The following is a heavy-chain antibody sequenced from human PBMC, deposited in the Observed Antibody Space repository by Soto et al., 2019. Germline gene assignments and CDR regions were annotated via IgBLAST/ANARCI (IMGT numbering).Heavy chain of an antibody. Sequence: QVQLQESGPGLVKPSETLSLTCTVSGGSISSYYWSWIRQPPGRGLEWIGYIYYSGSTNYNPSLKSRVTISVDTSKNQFSLKLSSVTAADTAVYYWARDHGVYYGSGRGGAFDIWGQGTMVTVSS. CDR3: ARDHGVYYGSGRGGAFDI. V-gene: IGHV4-59*01. D-gene: IGHD3-10*01. J-gene: IGHJ3*02. CDR2: IYYSGST. CDR1: GGSISSYY.